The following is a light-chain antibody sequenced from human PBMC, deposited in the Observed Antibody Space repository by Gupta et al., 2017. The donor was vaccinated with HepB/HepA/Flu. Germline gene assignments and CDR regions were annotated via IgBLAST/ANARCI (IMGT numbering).Light chain of an antibody. Sequence: QAGLTPPPSVSTGLRQTATLTCTGNSNNVGNQGAAWLQQHQGHPPKLLSYKNNNRPSGISERFSSSRSVNTASLTITGLQPEDEADYYCSAWDSSRSAQVFGGGTKLTVL. J-gene: IGLJ2*01. V-gene: IGLV10-54*04. CDR1: SNNVGNQG. CDR2: KNN. CDR3: SAWDSSRSAQV.